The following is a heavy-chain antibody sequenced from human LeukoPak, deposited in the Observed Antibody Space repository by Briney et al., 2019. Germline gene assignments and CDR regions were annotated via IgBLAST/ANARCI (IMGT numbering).Heavy chain of an antibody. CDR1: GFTFSSYG. J-gene: IGHJ4*02. Sequence: GGSLRLSCAASGFTFSSYGMHWVRQAPGKGLEWVAVISYDGSNKYYADSVKGRFTISRDNSKNTLYLQMNSLRAEDTAVYYCAKVSRHSSSWPAYFDYWGQGTLVTVSS. V-gene: IGHV3-30*18. CDR3: AKVSRHSSSWPAYFDY. CDR2: ISYDGSNK. D-gene: IGHD6-13*01.